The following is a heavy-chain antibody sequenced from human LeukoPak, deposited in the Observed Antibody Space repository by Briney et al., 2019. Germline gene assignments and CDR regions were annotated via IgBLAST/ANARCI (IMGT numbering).Heavy chain of an antibody. CDR1: GFTFSSYS. V-gene: IGHV3-21*01. J-gene: IGHJ5*02. Sequence: GGSLRLSCAASGFTFSSYSMNWVLQAPGKGLEWVSSISSSSSYIYYADSVKGRFTISRDNAKNSLYLQMNSLRAEDTAVYYCARDRGLLWFGESPDLTNWFDPWGQGTLVTVSS. D-gene: IGHD3-10*01. CDR3: ARDRGLLWFGESPDLTNWFDP. CDR2: ISSSSSYI.